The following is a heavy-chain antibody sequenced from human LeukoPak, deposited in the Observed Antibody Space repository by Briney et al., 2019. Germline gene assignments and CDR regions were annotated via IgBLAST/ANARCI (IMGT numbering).Heavy chain of an antibody. D-gene: IGHD6-13*01. Sequence: PWASVKVSCKASGGTFSSCAISWVRQAPGQGLEWMGGIIPIFGTANYAQKFQGRVTITADESTSTAYMELSSLRSEDTAVYYCARGVYSSRWYIGAFDIWGQGTMVTVSS. CDR2: IIPIFGTA. V-gene: IGHV1-69*13. CDR3: ARGVYSSRWYIGAFDI. CDR1: GGTFSSCA. J-gene: IGHJ3*02.